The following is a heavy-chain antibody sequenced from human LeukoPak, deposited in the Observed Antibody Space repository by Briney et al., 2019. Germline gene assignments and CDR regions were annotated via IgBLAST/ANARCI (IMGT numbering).Heavy chain of an antibody. CDR3: ARDPQTYGIYYYDSSGPNYFDY. J-gene: IGHJ4*02. CDR2: ISSSGSTI. Sequence: GGSLRLSCAASEFTFSDYYMSWIRQAPGKGLEWVSYISSSGSTIYYADSVKGRFTISRDNAKNSLYLQMNSLRAEDTAVYYCARDPQTYGIYYYDSSGPNYFDYWGQGTLVTVSS. CDR1: EFTFSDYY. V-gene: IGHV3-11*01. D-gene: IGHD3-22*01.